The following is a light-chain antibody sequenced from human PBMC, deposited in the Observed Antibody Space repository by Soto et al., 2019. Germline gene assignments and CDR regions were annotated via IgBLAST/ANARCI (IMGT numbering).Light chain of an antibody. J-gene: IGKJ4*01. V-gene: IGKV3-11*01. CDR2: DAS. CDR1: QSVSSY. Sequence: EIVLTQSPATLSLSPGERATLSCRASQSVSSYLAWYQQKPGQAPRLLIYDASNRATGIPARFSGSGSGTDFTLTISSLELEDFAVYYLQQRSNWPPLTFGGGTNVEIK. CDR3: QQRSNWPPLT.